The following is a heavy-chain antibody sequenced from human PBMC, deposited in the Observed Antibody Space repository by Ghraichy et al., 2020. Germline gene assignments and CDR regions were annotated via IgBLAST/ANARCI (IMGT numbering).Heavy chain of an antibody. J-gene: IGHJ4*02. CDR1: GFTFSSFW. CDR2: IKPDGSGT. V-gene: IGHV3-7*03. CDR3: GGKPWALDY. D-gene: IGHD3-16*01. Sequence: GGSLRLSCAASGFTFSSFWMNWVRQAPGKGLEWVANIKPDGSGTDYVDSLRGRFTISRDNAKNSLYLQMNSLRAEDTAVYARGGKPWALDYWGQGTLGTVSS.